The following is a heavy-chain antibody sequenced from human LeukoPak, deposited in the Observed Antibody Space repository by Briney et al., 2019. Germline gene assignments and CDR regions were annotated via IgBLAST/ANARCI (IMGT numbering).Heavy chain of an antibody. CDR1: GGSISSYY. Sequence: PSETLSLTCTVSGGSISSYYWSWIRQPPGKGLEWIGYIYYSGSTNYNPSLKSRVTISVDTSKNQFSLKLSSVTAADTAVYYCAVISRSLQVPYWGQGTLVTVSS. CDR2: IYYSGST. D-gene: IGHD2/OR15-2a*01. V-gene: IGHV4-59*01. J-gene: IGHJ4*02. CDR3: AVISRSLQVPY.